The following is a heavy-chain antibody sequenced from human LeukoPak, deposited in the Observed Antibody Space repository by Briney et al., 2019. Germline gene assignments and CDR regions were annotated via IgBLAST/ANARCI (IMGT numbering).Heavy chain of an antibody. D-gene: IGHD5-18*01. CDR1: GFTFSSYW. Sequence: GSLRLSCAASGFTFSSYWLQWVRQAPGKGLVWVSRIKGYERSTNYADSVKGRFTISRDNAKNTVYLEMNSLRAEDTAVYYCVRGQLWSYYHDYWGQGNLVTVSS. CDR2: IKGYERST. J-gene: IGHJ4*02. V-gene: IGHV3-74*01. CDR3: VRGQLWSYYHDY.